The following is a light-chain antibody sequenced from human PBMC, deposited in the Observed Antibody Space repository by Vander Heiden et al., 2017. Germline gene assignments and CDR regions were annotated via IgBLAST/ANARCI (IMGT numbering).Light chain of an antibody. CDR1: SSDVGGYNY. CDR2: NVS. J-gene: IGLJ1*01. V-gene: IGLV2-14*03. Sequence: QSALTQPASVSVSPGQSITISCTGTSSDVGGYNYVTWYQQHPGKVPQLLIFNVSARPSGVSNRFSGSKSGNTASLTISGLQADDGADYYCASFTSSNIYVFGTGTTVTVL. CDR3: ASFTSSNIYV.